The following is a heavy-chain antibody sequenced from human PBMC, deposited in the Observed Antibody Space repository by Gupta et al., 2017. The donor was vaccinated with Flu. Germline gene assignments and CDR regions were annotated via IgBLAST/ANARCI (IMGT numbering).Heavy chain of an antibody. Sequence: VRQAPGKGLEWVSSISSSSSYIYYTDSVKGRFTISRDNAKNSLSLQLKSLRAEDTAVYYCVRHFSDRDAFDVWGQGTMVTVFS. J-gene: IGHJ3*01. D-gene: IGHD3-22*01. V-gene: IGHV3-21*01. CDR3: VRHFSDRDAFDV. CDR2: ISSSSSYI.